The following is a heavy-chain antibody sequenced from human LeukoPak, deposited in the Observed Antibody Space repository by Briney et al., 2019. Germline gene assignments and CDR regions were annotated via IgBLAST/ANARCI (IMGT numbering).Heavy chain of an antibody. CDR2: INAYKGNT. V-gene: IGHV1-18*01. Sequence: GASVKVSCKTSGFTYNTYGIAWVGQAPGQALDWMGWINAYKGNTNYAQNIQDRVTMTTDTSTPTAYMELRGLRSDDTAVYYCAREGSLHHSGDYYLSWFDPWGQGTLVTVSS. J-gene: IGHJ5*02. D-gene: IGHD3-22*01. CDR3: AREGSLHHSGDYYLSWFDP. CDR1: GFTYNTYG.